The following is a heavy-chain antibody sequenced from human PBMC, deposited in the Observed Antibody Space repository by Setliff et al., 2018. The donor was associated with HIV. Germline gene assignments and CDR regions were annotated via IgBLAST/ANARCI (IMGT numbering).Heavy chain of an antibody. CDR2: VSQSGST. CDR3: ARVPVAGANWFDP. D-gene: IGHD2-21*01. J-gene: IGHJ5*02. CDR1: GDSFNFNYYY. V-gene: IGHV4-39*01. Sequence: SETLSLTCTVSGDSFNFNYYYWVWIRQSPGKGLEWIGSVSQSGSTYYNPSLKSRITISVDRSKNLFSLKLISVTAADQGVYYCARVPVAGANWFDPWGLGTLVTVS.